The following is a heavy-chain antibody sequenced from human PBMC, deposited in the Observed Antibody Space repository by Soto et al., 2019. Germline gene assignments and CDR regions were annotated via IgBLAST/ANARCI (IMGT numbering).Heavy chain of an antibody. CDR2: ISGSGGST. D-gene: IGHD2-2*01. Sequence: EVQLLESGGGLVQPGGSLRLSCAASGFTFSSYAMSCVRQAPGKGLEWVSAISGSGGSTYYADSVKGRFTISRDNSKNTLYLQMNSLRAEDTAVYYCAKDRGGTISFDYWGQGTLVTVSS. CDR3: AKDRGGTISFDY. CDR1: GFTFSSYA. V-gene: IGHV3-23*01. J-gene: IGHJ4*02.